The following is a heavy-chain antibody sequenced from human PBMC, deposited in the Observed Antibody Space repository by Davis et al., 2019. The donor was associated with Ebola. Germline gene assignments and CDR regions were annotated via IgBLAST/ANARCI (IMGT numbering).Heavy chain of an antibody. CDR3: ARESSSWYFGAFDI. D-gene: IGHD6-13*01. CDR2: ISSSSSTI. J-gene: IGHJ3*02. Sequence: GESLKVSCVVSGFTFSSYWMSWVRQAPGKGLEWVSYISSSSSTIYYADSVKGRFTISRDNAKNSLYLQMNSLRDEDTAVYYCARESSSWYFGAFDIWGQGTMVTVSS. CDR1: GFTFSSYW. V-gene: IGHV3-48*02.